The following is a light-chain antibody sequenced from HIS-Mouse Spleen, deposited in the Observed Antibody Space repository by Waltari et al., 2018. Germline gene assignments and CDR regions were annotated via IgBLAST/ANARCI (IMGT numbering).Light chain of an antibody. CDR1: SSNIGSNY. CDR2: RNN. V-gene: IGLV1-47*01. CDR3: AAWDDSLSGRV. J-gene: IGLJ3*02. Sequence: QSVLTQPPSASGTPGQRVTISCSGSSSNIGSNYVYWYQQLTGPAPKLLIYRNNQRPSGVPDRFSGSKSGTSASLAISGLRSEDEADYYCAAWDDSLSGRVFGGGTKLTVL.